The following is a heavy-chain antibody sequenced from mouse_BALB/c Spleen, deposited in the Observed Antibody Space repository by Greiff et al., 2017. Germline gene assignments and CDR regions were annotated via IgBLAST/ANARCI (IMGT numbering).Heavy chain of an antibody. CDR2: ISDGGSYT. CDR1: GFTFSDYY. J-gene: IGHJ3*01. Sequence: DVHLVESGGGLVKPGGSLKLSCAASGFTFSDYYMYWVRQTPEKRLEWVATISDGGSYTYYPDSVKGRFTISRDNAKNNLYLQMSSLKSEDTAMYYCARDGDYYGDWGQGTLVTVSA. CDR3: ARDGDYYGD. D-gene: IGHD1-1*01. V-gene: IGHV5-4*02.